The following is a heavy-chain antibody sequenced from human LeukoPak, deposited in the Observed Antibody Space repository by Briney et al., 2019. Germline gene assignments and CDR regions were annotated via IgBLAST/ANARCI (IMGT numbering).Heavy chain of an antibody. Sequence: PGGSLRLSCAASGFTFTSYAMHWVRQAPGRGLEWVAVIRNDGSNYYYADSVKGRFTISRDNSKNTLYLQMNSLRAEDTGIYYCAKSIVDYWGQGSLVTVSS. CDR2: IRNDGSNY. CDR3: AKSIVDY. CDR1: GFTFTSYA. V-gene: IGHV3-30*02. J-gene: IGHJ4*02. D-gene: IGHD2-15*01.